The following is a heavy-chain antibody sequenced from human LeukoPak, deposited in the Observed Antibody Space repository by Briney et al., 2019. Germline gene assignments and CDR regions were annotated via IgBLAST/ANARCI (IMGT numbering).Heavy chain of an antibody. J-gene: IGHJ4*02. CDR3: AREDTTSAFDY. CDR2: ISSSGSTI. D-gene: IGHD2-2*01. V-gene: IGHV3-11*01. Sequence: GGSLRLSCAASGFTFSDYYMNWIRQAPGKGLEWVSYISSSGSTIYYADSVKGRFTISRDNAKNSLYLQMNSLRAEDTAVYYCAREDTTSAFDYWGQGTLVTVSS. CDR1: GFTFSDYY.